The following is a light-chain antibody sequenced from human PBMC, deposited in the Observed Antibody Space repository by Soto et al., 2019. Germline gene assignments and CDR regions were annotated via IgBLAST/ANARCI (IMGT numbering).Light chain of an antibody. V-gene: IGLV2-23*01. Sequence: QSALTQPASVSGSPGQSITISCTGTSSTVGGFNVVSWYQQHPGKAPKVIIYEGIKRPSGVSNRFSGSNSGSTASLTISGLQAEDEADYYCCSYVGATNYVFGTGTKVTV. J-gene: IGLJ1*01. CDR2: EGI. CDR1: SSTVGGFNV. CDR3: CSYVGATNYV.